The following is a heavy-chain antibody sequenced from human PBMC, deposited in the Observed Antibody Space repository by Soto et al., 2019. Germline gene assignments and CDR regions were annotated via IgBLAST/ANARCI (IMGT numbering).Heavy chain of an antibody. CDR3: ARDRGYSSGWDGFDY. CDR2: ISTSGSTI. D-gene: IGHD6-19*01. V-gene: IGHV3-11*01. CDR1: GFSFSDYY. J-gene: IGHJ4*02. Sequence: QVQLVESGGGLVKPGGSLRLSCAASGFSFSDYYMSWIRQAPGKGLEWVSYISTSGSTIYYADSVKGRFTIFRDNAKNSLYMQLNSLRAEDTAVYYCARDRGYSSGWDGFDYWGQGTLVTVSS.